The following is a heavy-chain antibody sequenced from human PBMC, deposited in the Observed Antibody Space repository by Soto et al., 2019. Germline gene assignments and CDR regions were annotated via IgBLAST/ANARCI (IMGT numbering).Heavy chain of an antibody. D-gene: IGHD5-12*01. V-gene: IGHV1-69*01. CDR2: IIPIFGTA. J-gene: IGHJ3*02. Sequence: QVQLVQSGAEVKKPGSSVKVSCKASGGTFSSYAISWVRQSPGQGLEWMGGIIPIFGTATYAQKFQGRVTITGEESTSTAYVELSSLRHEDTAVYYCARGRDGYNPTDAFDIWGQGTMVTVSS. CDR3: ARGRDGYNPTDAFDI. CDR1: GGTFSSYA.